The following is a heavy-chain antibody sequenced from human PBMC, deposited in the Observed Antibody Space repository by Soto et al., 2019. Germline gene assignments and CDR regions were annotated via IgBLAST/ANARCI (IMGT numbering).Heavy chain of an antibody. CDR3: ARGGPAVTRGKGDY. CDR1: GFTFSSYW. J-gene: IGHJ4*02. CDR2: IKQDGSEK. D-gene: IGHD4-17*01. V-gene: IGHV3-7*01. Sequence: EVQLVESGGGLVQPGGSLRLSCAASGFTFSSYWMSWVRQAPGKGLEWVANIKQDGSEKYYVDSVKGRFTISRDNAKNSLYLQMNSLRAEDTAVYYCARGGPAVTRGKGDYWGQGTLVTVSS.